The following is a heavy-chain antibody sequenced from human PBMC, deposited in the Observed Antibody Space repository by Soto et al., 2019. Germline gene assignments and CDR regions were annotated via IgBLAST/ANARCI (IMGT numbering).Heavy chain of an antibody. CDR2: IYYSGST. Sequence: SETLSLTCTVSGGSISSSSYYWGWIRQPPGKGLEWIGSIYYSGSTYYNPSLKSRVTISVDTSKNQFSLKLSSVTAADTAVYYCARHIYCSGGSCYAAAEDYYYYGMDVWGQGTTVTVSS. CDR1: GGSISSSSYY. J-gene: IGHJ6*02. V-gene: IGHV4-39*01. CDR3: ARHIYCSGGSCYAAAEDYYYYGMDV. D-gene: IGHD2-15*01.